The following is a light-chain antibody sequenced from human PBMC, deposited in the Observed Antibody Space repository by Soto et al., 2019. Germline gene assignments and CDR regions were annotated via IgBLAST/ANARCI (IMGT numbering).Light chain of an antibody. V-gene: IGLV2-8*01. J-gene: IGLJ2*01. CDR2: EVS. CDR3: SSYAVRNNLL. Sequence: QYALTQPPSASGSPGQSVTISCTGTSNDVGGYNYVSWYQQHPGKAPKLMIYEVSKRPSGVPDRFSGSKSGNTASLTVSGLQAEDEADYYCSSYAVRNNLLFGGGTKLTVL. CDR1: SNDVGGYNY.